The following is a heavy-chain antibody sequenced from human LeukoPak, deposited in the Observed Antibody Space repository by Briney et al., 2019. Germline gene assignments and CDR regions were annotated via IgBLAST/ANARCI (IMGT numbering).Heavy chain of an antibody. Sequence: TSETLSLTCTVSGGSISSSNYYWGWIRQPPGKGLEWIGSIYYSGSTYYNPSLKSRVTISVDTSENQFSLNLSSVTAADTAVYYCAKDRGYSSGWYAFDYWGQGTLVTVSS. J-gene: IGHJ4*02. CDR1: GGSISSSNYY. CDR2: IYYSGST. D-gene: IGHD6-19*01. V-gene: IGHV4-39*07. CDR3: AKDRGYSSGWYAFDY.